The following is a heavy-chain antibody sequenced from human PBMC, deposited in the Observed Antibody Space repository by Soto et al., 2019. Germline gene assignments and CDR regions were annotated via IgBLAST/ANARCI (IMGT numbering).Heavy chain of an antibody. CDR3: ARGGPPGYCSSTSCFSPFDY. V-gene: IGHV1-18*01. CDR2: ISAYNGNT. D-gene: IGHD2-2*01. J-gene: IGHJ4*02. CDR1: GYTFTSYG. Sequence: ASVKVSCKASGYTFTSYGISWVRQAPGQGLEWMGWISAYNGNTNYAQKLQGRVTMTTDTSTSTAYMELRSLRSDDTAVYYCARGGPPGYCSSTSCFSPFDYWGQGTLVTVSS.